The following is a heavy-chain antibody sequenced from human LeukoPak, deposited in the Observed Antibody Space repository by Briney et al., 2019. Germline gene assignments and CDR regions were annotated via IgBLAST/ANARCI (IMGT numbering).Heavy chain of an antibody. CDR2: VYYTGTT. D-gene: IGHD3-3*01. CDR1: GGSISSYY. Sequence: SETLSLTCTVSGGSISSYYWSWIRQPPGRGLEWIGCVYYTGTTYYNPSFKSRVTISLDTSKNQFSLNLTSVSAADTAVYYCARDSSFFLLYYFDNWGQGTLVTVSS. V-gene: IGHV4-59*01. J-gene: IGHJ4*02. CDR3: ARDSSFFLLYYFDN.